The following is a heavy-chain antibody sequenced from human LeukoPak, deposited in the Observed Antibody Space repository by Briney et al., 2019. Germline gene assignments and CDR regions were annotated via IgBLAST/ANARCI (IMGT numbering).Heavy chain of an antibody. Sequence: ASVKVSCKASGYTFTGYYMHWVRQAPGQGLEWMGWINPNSGGTNYAQKFQGRVAMTRDTSISTAYMELSRLRSDDTAVYYCRIAVADQRRSDYWGQGTLVTVSS. V-gene: IGHV1-2*02. CDR1: GYTFTGYY. J-gene: IGHJ4*02. CDR3: RIAVADQRRSDY. D-gene: IGHD6-19*01. CDR2: INPNSGGT.